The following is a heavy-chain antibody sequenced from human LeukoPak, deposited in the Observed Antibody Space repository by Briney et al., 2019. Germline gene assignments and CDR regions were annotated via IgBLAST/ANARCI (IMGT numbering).Heavy chain of an antibody. CDR1: GASVSSGSYY. J-gene: IGHJ4*02. CDR2: IYYSGST. V-gene: IGHV4-61*01. Sequence: SETLSLTCSVSGASVSSGSYYWNWIRQPPGKGLEWIGYIYYSGSTNYNPSLKSRVTISVDTSKNQFSLKLSSVTAADTAVYYCARHSGRRVVTNFDYWGQGTLVTVSS. CDR3: ARHSGRRVVTNFDY. D-gene: IGHD3-3*01.